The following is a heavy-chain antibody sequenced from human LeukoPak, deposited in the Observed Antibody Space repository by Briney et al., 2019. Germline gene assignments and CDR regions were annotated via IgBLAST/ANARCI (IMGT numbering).Heavy chain of an antibody. J-gene: IGHJ3*02. CDR3: ARLGQPNAFDI. V-gene: IGHV4-59*08. CDR2: FYYSGST. D-gene: IGHD3-16*01. Sequence: SETLSLTCTVSGGSISSYYWSCIRQPPGKGLECIGYFYYSGSTNYNPSLKSRVTISVDTSKKQFSLKLSSVTAADTAVYYCARLGQPNAFDIWGQGTMVTVSS. CDR1: GGSISSYY.